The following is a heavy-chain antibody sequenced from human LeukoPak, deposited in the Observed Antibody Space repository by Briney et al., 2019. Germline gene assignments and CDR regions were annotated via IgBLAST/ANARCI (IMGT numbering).Heavy chain of an antibody. D-gene: IGHD3-16*01. CDR1: GFTFSSYE. Sequence: GGSLRLSCAASGFTFSSYEMNWVRQAPGKGLEWVSYISSSGSTIYYADSVKGWFTISRDNSKNTLYLQMNSLRAEDTAVFYCAKDRDDYVWGSYLGAFDIWGQGTMVTVSS. V-gene: IGHV3-48*03. CDR3: AKDRDDYVWGSYLGAFDI. CDR2: ISSSGSTI. J-gene: IGHJ3*02.